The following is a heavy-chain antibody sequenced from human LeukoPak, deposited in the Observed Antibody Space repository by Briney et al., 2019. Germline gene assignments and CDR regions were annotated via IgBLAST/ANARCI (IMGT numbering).Heavy chain of an antibody. CDR2: IKQDGSEK. V-gene: IGHV3-7*01. Sequence: GGSLGLSCAASGFTFSSYWMSWVRQAPGKGLEWVANIKQDGSEKYYVDSVKGRFTISRDNAKNSLYLQMNSLKAEDTAVYYCARVPRLAAAGTFDYWGQGTLVTVSS. J-gene: IGHJ4*02. CDR3: ARVPRLAAAGTFDY. D-gene: IGHD6-13*01. CDR1: GFTFSSYW.